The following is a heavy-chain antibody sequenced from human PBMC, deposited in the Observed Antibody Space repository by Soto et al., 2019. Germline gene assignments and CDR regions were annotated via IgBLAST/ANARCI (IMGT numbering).Heavy chain of an antibody. V-gene: IGHV1-2*02. D-gene: IGHD2-2*01. CDR1: GYTFTGYY. J-gene: IGHJ6*02. CDR2: INPNSGGT. Sequence: GASVKVSCKASGYTFTGYYMHWVRQAPGQGLEWMGWINPNSGGTNYAQKFQGRVTMTRDTSISTACMELSRLRSDDTAVYYCAREDKYPYYYYGMDVWGQGTTVTVS. CDR3: AREDKYPYYYYGMDV.